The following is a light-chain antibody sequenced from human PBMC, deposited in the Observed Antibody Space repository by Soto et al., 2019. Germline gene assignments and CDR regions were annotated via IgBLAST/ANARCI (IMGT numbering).Light chain of an antibody. CDR3: QQLASYPLT. V-gene: IGKV1-39*01. Sequence: DIQMTQSPSSLSASVGDRVTITCRASQSISSYLHWYQQKPGKAPKLLIYAASSLQSGVPSRFSGSGSGTDFTLTISSLQPEDFATYCCQQLASYPLTFGGGTRWIS. CDR2: AAS. CDR1: QSISSY. J-gene: IGKJ4*01.